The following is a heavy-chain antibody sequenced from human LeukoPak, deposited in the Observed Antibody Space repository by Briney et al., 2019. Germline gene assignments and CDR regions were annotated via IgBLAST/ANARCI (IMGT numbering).Heavy chain of an antibody. CDR1: GFTFSSYT. V-gene: IGHV3-48*01. J-gene: IGHJ4*02. Sequence: GGSLRLSCAASGFTFSSYTMNWVRQAPGKGLEWISYIRSNSDALDYADSVKGRFTISRDNSKNTLYLQMNSLRTEDTAVYYCASEDYWGEGTLVTVSS. CDR3: ASEDY. CDR2: IRSNSDAL.